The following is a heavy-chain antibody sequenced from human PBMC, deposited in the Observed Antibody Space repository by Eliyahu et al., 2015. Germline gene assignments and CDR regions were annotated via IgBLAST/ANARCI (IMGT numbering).Heavy chain of an antibody. CDR1: GFTFSGXV. D-gene: IGHD1-26*01. CDR3: TRDIGVEEKWELLNAFDI. V-gene: IGHV3-73*01. CDR2: IRSKASNYGT. Sequence: EVQLVESGGGLVQPGGSLKLXCAASGFTFSGXVXHWVRQASGKGLGWVDRIRSKASNYGTEYAAPVKGRFTISRDDSKNTAYLQMNSLKSEDTAVYYCTRDIGVEEKWELLNAFDIWGQGTKVTVSS. J-gene: IGHJ3*02.